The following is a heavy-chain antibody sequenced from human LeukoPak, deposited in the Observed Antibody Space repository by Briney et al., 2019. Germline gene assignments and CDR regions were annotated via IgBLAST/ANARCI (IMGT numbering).Heavy chain of an antibody. V-gene: IGHV5-51*01. CDR1: GYSFAYYL. Sequence: PGESLKISCKGSGYSFAYYLIGWVRQMPGEGLEWMGIIYPGDSDSRYSPSFQGQVTISADTSISTAYLQWSSLKASDTAIYYCARVPRLGAEGYCYGMDVWGQGTTVTVSS. D-gene: IGHD3-10*01. CDR2: IYPGDSDS. CDR3: ARVPRLGAEGYCYGMDV. J-gene: IGHJ6*02.